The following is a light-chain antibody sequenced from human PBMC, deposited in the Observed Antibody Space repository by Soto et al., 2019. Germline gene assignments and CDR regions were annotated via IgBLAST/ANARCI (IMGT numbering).Light chain of an antibody. V-gene: IGKV1-39*01. CDR1: QSISSY. CDR3: QQSYSTPWT. Sequence: QLTQSPSSLSASVGDRVTITCRASQSISSYLNWYQQKPGKAPKLLIYAASSLQSGVPSRFSGSGSGIDFTLTISSLQPEDFATYYCQQSYSTPWTFGQGTKVDIK. J-gene: IGKJ1*01. CDR2: AAS.